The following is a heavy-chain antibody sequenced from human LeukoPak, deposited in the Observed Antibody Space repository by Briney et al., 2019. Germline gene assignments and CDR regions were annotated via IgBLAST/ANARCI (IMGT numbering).Heavy chain of an antibody. CDR2: INHSGST. CDR1: GKSFSGYY. V-gene: IGHV4-34*01. CDR3: ARGRASVTGYYFAMDV. D-gene: IGHD2-21*02. J-gene: IGHJ6*02. Sequence: SETLSLTCTVYGKSFSGYYWTCIRQSPGRGLEWIGEINHSGSTNYNPSLKSRVSISIDTSKNHLSLKLNSVTAADTAVYYCARGRASVTGYYFAMDVWGQGTTVTVSS.